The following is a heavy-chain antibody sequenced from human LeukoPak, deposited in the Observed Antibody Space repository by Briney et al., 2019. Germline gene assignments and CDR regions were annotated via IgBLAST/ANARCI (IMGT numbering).Heavy chain of an antibody. CDR2: ISGSGGST. CDR3: ARVRTTYCYDSSGYLDY. V-gene: IGHV3-23*01. Sequence: GGSLRLSCAASGFTISSYAMSWVRQAPGKGLVWVSAISGSGGSTYYADSVKGRFTISRGNSKNTLYLQMNSLRAEDTAVYYCARVRTTYCYDSSGYLDYWGQGTLVTVSS. J-gene: IGHJ4*02. D-gene: IGHD3-22*01. CDR1: GFTISSYA.